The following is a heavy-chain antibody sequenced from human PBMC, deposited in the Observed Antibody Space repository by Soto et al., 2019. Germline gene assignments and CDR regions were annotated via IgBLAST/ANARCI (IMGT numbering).Heavy chain of an antibody. J-gene: IGHJ4*02. CDR2: IYQSGTT. D-gene: IGHD3-10*01. CDR3: ARHDYDSGSYVRY. CDR1: GGSISSTSYY. Sequence: QLQLQESGPGLVKPSETLSLTCTVSGGSISSTSYYWGWIRQPPGKGLEWIGNIYQSGTTYYNPSLTSRVTISVDTSKNQFSLKLTSVTAADTAVYYCARHDYDSGSYVRYWGQGTLVTVSS. V-gene: IGHV4-39*01.